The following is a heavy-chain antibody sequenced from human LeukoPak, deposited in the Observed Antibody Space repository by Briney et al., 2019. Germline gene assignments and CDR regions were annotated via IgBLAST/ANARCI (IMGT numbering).Heavy chain of an antibody. CDR3: ARVGSGYDIHPEYYFDY. D-gene: IGHD5-12*01. CDR1: GFTFSSYW. V-gene: IGHV3-7*01. CDR2: IKQDGSEK. Sequence: PGGSLRLSCAASGFTFSSYWMSWVRQAPGKGLEWVANIKQDGSEKYYVDSVKGRFTISRDNAKNSLYLQMNSLRAEDTAVYYCARVGSGYDIHPEYYFDYWGQGTLVTVSS. J-gene: IGHJ4*02.